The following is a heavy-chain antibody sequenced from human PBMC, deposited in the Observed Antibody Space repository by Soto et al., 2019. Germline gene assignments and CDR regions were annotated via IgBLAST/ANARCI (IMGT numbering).Heavy chain of an antibody. CDR3: ARLAKYYYDSSGYYQLFDY. V-gene: IGHV1-69*13. CDR1: GGTFSSYA. CDR2: IIPIFGTA. D-gene: IGHD3-22*01. Sequence: GASVKVSCKASGGTFSSYAISWVRQAPGQGLEWMGGIIPIFGTANYAQKFQGRVTITADESTSTAYMELSSLRSEDTAVYYCARLAKYYYDSSGYYQLFDYWGKGNLVTVCS. J-gene: IGHJ4*02.